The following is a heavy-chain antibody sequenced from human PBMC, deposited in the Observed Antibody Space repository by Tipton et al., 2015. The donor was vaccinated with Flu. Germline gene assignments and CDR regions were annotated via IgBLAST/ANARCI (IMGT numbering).Heavy chain of an antibody. CDR2: ISSSGSTI. Sequence: GSLRLSCAASGFTFSSYEMNWVRQAPGKGLEWVSYISSSGSTIYYADSVKGRFTISRDNAKYSLYLQMKSLRAEDTAVYYCARGRYYDILTGQYYYYYYGMDVWGQGTTVTVSS. CDR3: ARGRYYDILTGQYYYYYYGMDV. J-gene: IGHJ6*02. CDR1: GFTFSSYE. V-gene: IGHV3-48*03. D-gene: IGHD3-9*01.